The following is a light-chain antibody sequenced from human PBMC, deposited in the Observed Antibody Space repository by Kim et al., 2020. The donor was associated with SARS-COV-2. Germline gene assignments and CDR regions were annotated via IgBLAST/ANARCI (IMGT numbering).Light chain of an antibody. CDR1: SGSIASNY. V-gene: IGLV6-57*04. CDR2: EDN. Sequence: NFMLTQPHSVSASPGKTVTISCTRSSGSIASNYVQWYQQRPCSAPTTVIYEDNQRPSGVPDRFSGSIDSSSNSASLTISGLKTEDEADYYCQSYDSSNRWVFGGGTQLTVL. J-gene: IGLJ3*02. CDR3: QSYDSSNRWV.